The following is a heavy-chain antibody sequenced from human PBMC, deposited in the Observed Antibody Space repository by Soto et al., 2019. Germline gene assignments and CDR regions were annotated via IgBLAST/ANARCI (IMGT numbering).Heavy chain of an antibody. CDR2: ISGSGYNT. D-gene: IGHD3-22*01. J-gene: IGHJ3*02. Sequence: EVQLLESGGTVVQPGGSLRLSCAASGFTFSTYGVSWVRQAPGKGLEWVSSISGSGYNTFYADSVKGRFTISRDNSNNTVHLLMNHLRADDTALYYCVKQLLSLIVVADAFDIWGQGTMVTVSS. CDR3: VKQLLSLIVVADAFDI. CDR1: GFTFSTYG. V-gene: IGHV3-23*01.